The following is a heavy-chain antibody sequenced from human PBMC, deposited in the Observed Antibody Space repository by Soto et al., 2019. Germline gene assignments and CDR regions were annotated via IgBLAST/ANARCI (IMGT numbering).Heavy chain of an antibody. CDR3: ARDWYYDVLTDYPSPFDY. CDR2: INAGNGNT. V-gene: IGHV1-3*01. D-gene: IGHD3-9*01. J-gene: IGHJ4*02. CDR1: GYTFTNYA. Sequence: ASVKVSCKTSGYTFTNYAMHWVRQAPGQRLEWMGRINAGNGNTKYSQKFQGRVTITRDTSASTAYMELSSLISEDTAVYYCARDWYYDVLTDYPSPFDYWGQGTKGTVSS.